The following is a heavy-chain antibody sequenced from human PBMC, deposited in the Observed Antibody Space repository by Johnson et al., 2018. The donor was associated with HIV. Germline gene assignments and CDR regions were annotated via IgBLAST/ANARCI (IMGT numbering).Heavy chain of an antibody. J-gene: IGHJ3*02. CDR1: GFTVSSNY. V-gene: IGHV3-9*01. CDR3: AKHRGFDWFFDAFDI. Sequence: VQLVESGGGLVQPGGSLRLSCAASGFTVSSNYMSWVRQAPGKGLEWVSGISWNSGNTDYADSVKGRFTISRDNAKSSLYLQMNSLRAEDTAFYYCAKHRGFDWFFDAFDIWGQGTMVTVSS. CDR2: ISWNSGNT. D-gene: IGHD3-9*01.